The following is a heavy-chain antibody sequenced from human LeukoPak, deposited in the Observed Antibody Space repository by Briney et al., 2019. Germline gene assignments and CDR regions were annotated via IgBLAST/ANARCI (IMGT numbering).Heavy chain of an antibody. J-gene: IGHJ4*02. CDR1: GFTFSSFG. CDR2: IRFDGSNK. D-gene: IGHD2-2*01. Sequence: GGSLRLSCAVSGFTFSSFGMHWVRQAPGKGLAWVAFIRFDGSNKYYEDSVKGRFTISRDDSKNTLYLQMNSLRAEDTAVYYCATGRPVAGASGKGYFDYWGQGTLVTVSS. CDR3: ATGRPVAGASGKGYFDY. V-gene: IGHV3-30*02.